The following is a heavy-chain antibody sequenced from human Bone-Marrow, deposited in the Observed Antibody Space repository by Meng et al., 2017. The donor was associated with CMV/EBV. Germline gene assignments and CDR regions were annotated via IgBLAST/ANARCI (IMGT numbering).Heavy chain of an antibody. CDR3: ARDLFDYGSYYYYYGMDV. Sequence: GGSLRLSCAASGITVSTNYMSWVRQAPGKGLEWVSYISSSSSTIYYADSVKGRFTISRDNAKNSLYLQMNSLRAEDTAVYYCARDLFDYGSYYYYYGMDVWGQGTTVTVSS. CDR2: ISSSSSTI. D-gene: IGHD4-17*01. CDR1: GITVSTNY. V-gene: IGHV3-48*04. J-gene: IGHJ6*02.